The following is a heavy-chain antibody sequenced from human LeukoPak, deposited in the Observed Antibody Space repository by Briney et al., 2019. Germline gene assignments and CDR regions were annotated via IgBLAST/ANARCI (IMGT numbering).Heavy chain of an antibody. J-gene: IGHJ4*02. V-gene: IGHV3-21*01. Sequence: GGSLRLSCAASGFTFSSYSMNWVRQAPGKGLEWVSSISSSSSYIYYADSVKGRFTISRDNAKNSLYLQMNSLRAEDTAVYYCARDIGGSYSPGGYWGQGTLVTVSS. D-gene: IGHD1-26*01. CDR1: GFTFSSYS. CDR3: ARDIGGSYSPGGY. CDR2: ISSSSSYI.